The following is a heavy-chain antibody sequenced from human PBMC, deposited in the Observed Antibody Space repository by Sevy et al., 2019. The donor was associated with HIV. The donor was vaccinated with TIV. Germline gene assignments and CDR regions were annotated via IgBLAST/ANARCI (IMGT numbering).Heavy chain of an antibody. Sequence: GGSLRLSCAASGFTFSSYWMHWVRQAPGTGLMWVSRINGDGSSTSYADSVKGRFTISRDNAKNTLYLQMNSLRAEDTAVYYCARWRAVAGSPHAFDIWGQWTMVTVSS. CDR3: ARWRAVAGSPHAFDI. CDR2: INGDGSST. J-gene: IGHJ3*02. D-gene: IGHD6-19*01. CDR1: GFTFSSYW. V-gene: IGHV3-74*01.